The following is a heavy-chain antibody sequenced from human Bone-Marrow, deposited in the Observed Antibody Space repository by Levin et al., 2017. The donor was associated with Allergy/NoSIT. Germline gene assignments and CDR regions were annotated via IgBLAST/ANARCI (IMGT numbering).Heavy chain of an antibody. CDR3: ARDSTPPYDTLFRTSNSGAFDI. D-gene: IGHD3-3*01. CDR1: GFTFSSYG. J-gene: IGHJ3*02. CDR2: IWYDGSNK. V-gene: IGHV3-33*01. Sequence: GGSLRLSCAASGFTFSSYGMHWVRQAPGKGLEWVAVIWYDGSNKYYADSVKGRFTISRDNSKNTLYLQMNSLRAEDTAVYYCARDSTPPYDTLFRTSNSGAFDIWGQGTMVTVSS.